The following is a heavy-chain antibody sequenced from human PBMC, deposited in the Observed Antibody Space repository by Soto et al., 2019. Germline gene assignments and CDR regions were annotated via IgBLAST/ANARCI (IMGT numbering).Heavy chain of an antibody. CDR1: GFTFTSSA. V-gene: IGHV1-58*02. D-gene: IGHD2-2*01. Sequence: QMQLVQSGPEVKKPGTSVKVSCKTSGFTFTSSAMQWVRQARGQRLEWIGWIVVGSGHTNYAQKFQERVTINRDMSTSTAYMQLSSLRSEDTAVYYCAAASSTSGGYYGMDVWGQGTTVTVSS. CDR2: IVVGSGHT. J-gene: IGHJ6*02. CDR3: AAASSTSGGYYGMDV.